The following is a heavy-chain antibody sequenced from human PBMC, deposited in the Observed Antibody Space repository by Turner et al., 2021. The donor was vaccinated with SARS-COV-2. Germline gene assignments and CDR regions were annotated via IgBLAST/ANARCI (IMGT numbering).Heavy chain of an antibody. Sequence: QVQLVQSGAEVKKPGASVKVSCKASGYTFTSYYMPWVRQAPGQGLEWMGIINPSGGSTSYAQKFQGRVTMTRDTSTSTVYMELSSLRSEDTAVYYCARDIVVVPAAMGPCYWGQGTLVTVSS. D-gene: IGHD2-2*01. V-gene: IGHV1-46*01. CDR1: GYTFTSYY. J-gene: IGHJ4*02. CDR2: INPSGGST. CDR3: ARDIVVVPAAMGPCY.